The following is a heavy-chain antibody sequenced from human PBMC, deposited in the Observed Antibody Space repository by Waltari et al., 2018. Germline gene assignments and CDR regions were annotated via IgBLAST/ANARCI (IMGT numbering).Heavy chain of an antibody. J-gene: IGHJ4*02. CDR1: GGSISSYY. V-gene: IGHV4-4*07. D-gene: IGHD2-15*01. CDR3: ARVGDCSGGSCYSLLD. Sequence: QVQLQESGPGLVKPSETLSLTCTVSGGSISSYYWSWIRQTAGKGLEWIGRIYTSGSTNYNPSLKSRVTMSVDTSKNQFSLKLSSVTAADTAVYYCARVGDCSGGSCYSLLDWGQGTLVTVSS. CDR2: IYTSGST.